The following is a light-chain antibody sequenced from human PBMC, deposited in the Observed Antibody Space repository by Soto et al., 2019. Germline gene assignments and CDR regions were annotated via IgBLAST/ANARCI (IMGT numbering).Light chain of an antibody. J-gene: IGKJ1*01. CDR3: QQYNTYSMT. CDR2: KAS. Sequence: DIQMTQSPSTLSASVGDRVTITCRASQSISTYLAWYQQKPGKAPKLLIYKASNVETGLPSRFSGSGSGTEFPLTISSLQPDDPATYYCQQYNTYSMTFGLGTKVEIK. CDR1: QSISTY. V-gene: IGKV1-5*03.